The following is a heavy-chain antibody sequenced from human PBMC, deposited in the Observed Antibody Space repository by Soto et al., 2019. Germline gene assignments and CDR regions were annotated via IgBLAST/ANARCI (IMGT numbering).Heavy chain of an antibody. CDR1: GYSFTRNG. CDR3: VRDRDSDTWPSRDV. Sequence: QVHLVQSGAELKKPGASVMVSCKASGYSFTRNGISWVRQAPGQGLEWMGWISAKNGDTNYAQKFQGRVIMTTDTSTSTAYMELRSLRSDDTAVYYCVRDRDSDTWPSRDVWGQGTTVTVSS. V-gene: IGHV1-18*01. CDR2: ISAKNGDT. D-gene: IGHD1-26*01. J-gene: IGHJ6*02.